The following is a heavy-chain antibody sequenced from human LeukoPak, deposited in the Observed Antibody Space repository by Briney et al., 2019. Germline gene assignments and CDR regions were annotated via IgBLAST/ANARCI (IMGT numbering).Heavy chain of an antibody. J-gene: IGHJ4*02. V-gene: IGHV3-15*01. Sequence: GGSLRLSCAASGFTFSNAWMSWVRQAPGKGLEWVGRIKSKTDGGTTEYAAPVKGRFTISRDDSRHTLYLRMNSLKIEDTAVYYCTTDLGVATATIFDYWGQGTLVTVSS. CDR1: GFTFSNAW. D-gene: IGHD2-21*02. CDR3: TTDLGVATATIFDY. CDR2: IKSKTDGGTT.